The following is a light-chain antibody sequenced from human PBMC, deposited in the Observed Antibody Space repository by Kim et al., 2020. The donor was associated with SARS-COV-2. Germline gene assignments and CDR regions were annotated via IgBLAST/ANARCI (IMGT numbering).Light chain of an antibody. J-gene: IGKJ1*01. Sequence: ESVGDRDNITGRESQDIANSLAWYQQKQGKGPQVLIYAASTLESGVPSRFSGSGSGTEFTLTNGSMQTEDVATYYCQKYNSAQWTFGPGTKVDIK. CDR3: QKYNSAQWT. CDR1: QDIANS. CDR2: AAS. V-gene: IGKV1-27*01.